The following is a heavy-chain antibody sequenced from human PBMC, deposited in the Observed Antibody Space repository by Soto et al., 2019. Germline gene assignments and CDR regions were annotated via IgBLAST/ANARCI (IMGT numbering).Heavy chain of an antibody. CDR2: VKSKTHGGTT. D-gene: IGHD2-21*02. CDR3: TTDSYMTVTPVPLDY. CDR1: GFTFSNAW. Sequence: EVQLVESGGGLVKPGGSLTLSCAASGFTFSNAWINWVRQAPGKGLEWVGRVKSKTHGGTTDFAASVKGRFAISRDDSISMAFMRMNSLKIEDTAVYYCTTDSYMTVTPVPLDYWGHGTLVTVSS. V-gene: IGHV3-15*07. J-gene: IGHJ4*01.